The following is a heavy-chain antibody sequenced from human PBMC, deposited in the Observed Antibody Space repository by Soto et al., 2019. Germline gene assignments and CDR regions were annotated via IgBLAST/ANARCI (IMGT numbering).Heavy chain of an antibody. CDR2: IIPIFGTA. D-gene: IGHD3-22*01. CDR3: ARVSTYYYDSSGYQLDY. Sequence: QVQLVQSGAEVKKPGSSVKVSCKASGGTFSSYAISWVRQAPGQGLEWMGGIIPIFGTANYAQKFQGRVTITADESTSTAYMERSSLRSEDTAVYYCARVSTYYYDSSGYQLDYWGQGTLVTVSS. J-gene: IGHJ4*02. V-gene: IGHV1-69*01. CDR1: GGTFSSYA.